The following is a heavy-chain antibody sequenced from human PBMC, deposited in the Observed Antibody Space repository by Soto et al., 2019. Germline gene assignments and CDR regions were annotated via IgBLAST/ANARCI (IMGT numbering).Heavy chain of an antibody. V-gene: IGHV1-69*01. J-gene: IGHJ6*02. Sequence: QVQLVQSGAEVKKPGSSVKVSCKASGGTFSSYAISWVRQAPGQGLEWMGGIIPIFGTANYAQKFQGRVTITADESTSTAYMELSSLRSEDTAVYYCARGFTHKHDYSSNYYYYYGMDVWGQGTTVTVSS. CDR3: ARGFTHKHDYSSNYYYYYGMDV. CDR1: GGTFSSYA. CDR2: IIPIFGTA. D-gene: IGHD4-4*01.